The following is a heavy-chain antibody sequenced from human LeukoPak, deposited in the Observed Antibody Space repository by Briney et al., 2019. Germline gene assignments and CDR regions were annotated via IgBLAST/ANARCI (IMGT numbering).Heavy chain of an antibody. CDR3: AAAGEPTLQWLVII. CDR1: GFTFSSYG. J-gene: IGHJ3*02. Sequence: GGSLRLSCAASGFTFSSYGMHWVRQAPGKGLEWVAFIRYDGSNKYYADSVKGRFTISRDNSKNTLYLQMNSLRAEDTAVYCCAAAGEPTLQWLVIIWGQGTMVTVSS. CDR2: IRYDGSNK. D-gene: IGHD6-19*01. V-gene: IGHV3-30*02.